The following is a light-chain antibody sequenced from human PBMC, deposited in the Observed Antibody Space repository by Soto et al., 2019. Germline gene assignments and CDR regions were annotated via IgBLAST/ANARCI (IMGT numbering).Light chain of an antibody. CDR1: QSLRSN. J-gene: IGKJ1*01. CDR2: SAS. Sequence: EIVMTQSTVTLSVSPGETVTVFCRASQSLRSNLAWYQQKPGQTPRLLIYSASIRAAATPARFSGSGVGTDFSLTISSLQSDDFAVYYCQQHDKLPPAFGQGTKVDIK. CDR3: QQHDKLPPA. V-gene: IGKV3-15*01.